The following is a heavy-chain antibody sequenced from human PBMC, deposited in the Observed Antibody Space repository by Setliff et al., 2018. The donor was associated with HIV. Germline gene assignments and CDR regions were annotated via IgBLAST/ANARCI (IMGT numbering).Heavy chain of an antibody. CDR2: ISPYSGKK. V-gene: IGHV1-18*01. CDR3: GRGRGSEGYYYMDV. D-gene: IGHD3-10*01. J-gene: IGHJ6*03. CDR1: GYTFTNYG. Sequence: GASVKVSCKASGYTFTNYGISWVRRAPGEGLEWMGWISPYSGKKKYAQNVEDRVTMTTDASTSTAYMDVRSLKSNDTAVYYCGRGRGSEGYYYMDVWGKGTTVTVSS.